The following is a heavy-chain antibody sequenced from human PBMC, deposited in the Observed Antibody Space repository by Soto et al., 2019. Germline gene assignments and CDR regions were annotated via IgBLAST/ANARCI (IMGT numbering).Heavy chain of an antibody. CDR1: GYTFTSYG. CDR2: ISAYNGNT. V-gene: IGHV1-18*01. D-gene: IGHD3-22*01. J-gene: IGHJ6*02. Sequence: ASVKVSCKASGYTFTSYGISWVRQAPGQGLEWMGWISAYNGNTNYAQKLQGRVTMTTDTSTSTAYMELRSLRSDDTAVYYCARDHKYYDSSGYLSGYYYYGMDVWGQGTTVTVSS. CDR3: ARDHKYYDSSGYLSGYYYYGMDV.